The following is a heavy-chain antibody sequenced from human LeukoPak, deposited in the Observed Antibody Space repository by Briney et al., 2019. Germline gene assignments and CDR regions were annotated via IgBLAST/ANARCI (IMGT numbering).Heavy chain of an antibody. CDR3: ARIQNGNDFDY. CDR2: ISPYNEYT. Sequence: ASVKVSCKASGYTCTRNGICWVRQAAGQWLEWMGWISPYNEYTDYAQKLQDRVIMTTDTSTGTVSLELKSLRSDDTAVYYCARIQNGNDFDYWGQGTLVTVSS. D-gene: IGHD1-1*01. V-gene: IGHV1-18*01. J-gene: IGHJ4*02. CDR1: GYTCTRNG.